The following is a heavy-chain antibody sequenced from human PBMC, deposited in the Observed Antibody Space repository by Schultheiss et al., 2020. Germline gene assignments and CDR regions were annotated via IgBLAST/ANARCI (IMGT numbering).Heavy chain of an antibody. Sequence: ASVTVSCKASGYTFTGYYMHWVRQAPGQGLEWMGIINPSGGSTSYAQKFQGRVTITADESTSTAYMELSSLRSDDTAVYYCARDHGGLPYCGGDCFPNWFDPWGQGTLVNVS. CDR2: INPSGGST. V-gene: IGHV1-46*01. J-gene: IGHJ5*02. CDR1: GYTFTGYY. CDR3: ARDHGGLPYCGGDCFPNWFDP. D-gene: IGHD2-21*02.